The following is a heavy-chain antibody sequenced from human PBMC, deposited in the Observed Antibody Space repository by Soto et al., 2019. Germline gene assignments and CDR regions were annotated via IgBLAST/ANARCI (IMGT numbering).Heavy chain of an antibody. V-gene: IGHV1-18*01. CDR2: ISAYNGNT. CDR1: GYTFTSYG. D-gene: IGHD3-22*01. J-gene: IGHJ1*01. CDR3: ATRPTYYYDSSGYRKYFQH. Sequence: ASVKVSYKASGYTFTSYGISWVRQAPGQGLEWMGWISAYNGNTNYAQKLQGRVTMTADTSTDTAYMELSSLRSEDTAVYYCATRPTYYYDSSGYRKYFQHWGQGTLVTVSS.